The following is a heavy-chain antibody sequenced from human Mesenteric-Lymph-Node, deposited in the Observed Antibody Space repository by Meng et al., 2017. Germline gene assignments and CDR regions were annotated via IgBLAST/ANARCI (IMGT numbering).Heavy chain of an antibody. J-gene: IGHJ4*02. Sequence: QVQLQESGPGLVKPSQTLSLICTVSGGSISSGDYYWSWIRQPPGKGLEWMGYIYYSGSTYYNPSLKSRVTISVDTSKNQFSLRLSSVTAADTAVYYCARDLGVATSIAGFVYWGQGTLVTVSS. CDR2: IYYSGST. D-gene: IGHD5-12*01. CDR1: GGSISSGDYY. V-gene: IGHV4-30-4*01. CDR3: ARDLGVATSIAGFVY.